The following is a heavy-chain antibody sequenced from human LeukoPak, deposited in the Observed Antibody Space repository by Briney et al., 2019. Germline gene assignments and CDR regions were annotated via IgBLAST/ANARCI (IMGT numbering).Heavy chain of an antibody. CDR2: IIPIFGTA. CDR3: ARVAPLRFLEWYYFDY. Sequence: ASVKVSCKASGGTFSSYAISWVRQAPGQGLEWMGGIIPIFGTANYAQKFRGRVTITTDESTSTAYMELSSLRSEDTAVYYCARVAPLRFLEWYYFDYWGQGTLVTVSS. D-gene: IGHD3-3*01. V-gene: IGHV1-69*05. CDR1: GGTFSSYA. J-gene: IGHJ4*02.